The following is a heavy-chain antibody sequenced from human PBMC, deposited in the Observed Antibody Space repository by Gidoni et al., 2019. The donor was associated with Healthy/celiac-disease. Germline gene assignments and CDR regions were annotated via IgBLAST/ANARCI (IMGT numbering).Heavy chain of an antibody. J-gene: IGHJ6*02. CDR2: ISGSGGST. D-gene: IGHD6-13*01. CDR1: GCTFSRYA. Sequence: EVQLLESGGGLVQPGGSLRLSCAASGCTFSRYAMSWVRQAPGKGLEWVSAISGSGGSTSYADSVKGRFTISRDTSKHTLYLQMHSLRAEDTAVYYCATQAAAGTWDYYYGMDVWGQGTTVTVSS. V-gene: IGHV3-23*01. CDR3: ATQAAAGTWDYYYGMDV.